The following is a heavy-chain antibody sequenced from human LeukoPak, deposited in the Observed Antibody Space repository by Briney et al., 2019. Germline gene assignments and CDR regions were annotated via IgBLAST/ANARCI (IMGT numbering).Heavy chain of an antibody. J-gene: IGHJ5*02. CDR3: ARALGYCSGGSCTRGYNWFDP. Sequence: SETLSLTCTVSGGSISSYYWSWIRQPPGKGLEWIGYIYYSGSTNYNPSLKSRVTISVDTSMNQFSLKLSFVTTADTAVYYCARALGYCSGGSCTRGYNWFDPWGQGTLVTVPS. CDR2: IYYSGST. D-gene: IGHD2-15*01. V-gene: IGHV4-59*08. CDR1: GGSISSYY.